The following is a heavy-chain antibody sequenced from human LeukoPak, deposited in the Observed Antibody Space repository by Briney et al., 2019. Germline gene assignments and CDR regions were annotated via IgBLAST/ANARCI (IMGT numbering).Heavy chain of an antibody. J-gene: IGHJ6*02. CDR3: ARDAGYGMDV. CDR2: ISYTGST. V-gene: IGHV4-59*01. CDR1: GGSISNYY. Sequence: SETLSLTCTVSGGSISNYYWSWIRQPPGEGLEWIGFISYTGSTNYNPSLKSRVTVSVDTSKNQFSLKVTSVTAADTAVYYCARDAGYGMDVWGQGTTVTVSS.